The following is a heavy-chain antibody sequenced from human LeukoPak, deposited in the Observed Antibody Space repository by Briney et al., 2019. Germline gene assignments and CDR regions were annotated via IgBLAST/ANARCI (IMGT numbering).Heavy chain of an antibody. D-gene: IGHD3-10*01. V-gene: IGHV3-48*02. Sequence: GGSLRLSCAASGFTFSSYSMNWVRQAPGNGLEWVSYISDSSVTIHYEASVKGRFTISRDNAKNSLYLQMNSLRDEDTAVYYCAGDYYYGSGIFDPWGQGTLVTVSS. CDR2: ISDSSVTI. J-gene: IGHJ5*02. CDR1: GFTFSSYS. CDR3: AGDYYYGSGIFDP.